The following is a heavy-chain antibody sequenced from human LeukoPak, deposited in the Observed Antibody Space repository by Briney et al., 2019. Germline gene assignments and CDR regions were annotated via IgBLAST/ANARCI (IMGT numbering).Heavy chain of an antibody. Sequence: SETLSLTCAVYGGSFSGYYWSWIRQPPGKGLEWIGEINHSGSTNYNPSLKSRVTISVDTSKNQFSLKLSSVTAADTAVYYCARGRRYWGEGTLVTVSS. J-gene: IGHJ4*02. CDR1: GGSFSGYY. CDR3: ARGRRY. V-gene: IGHV4-34*01. CDR2: INHSGST. D-gene: IGHD1-14*01.